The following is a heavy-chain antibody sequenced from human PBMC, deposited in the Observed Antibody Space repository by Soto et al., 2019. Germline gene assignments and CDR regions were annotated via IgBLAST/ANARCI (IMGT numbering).Heavy chain of an antibody. CDR3: ATYTYYDFFSYYYMDV. V-gene: IGHV3-48*01. Sequence: EVQLVESGGGLVQPGGSLRLYCAASGFTFSSYSRNWVRQAPGKGREWVSYISSSSSTIYYADTVKGRFTISRDNAKNSLYLQMNSLRAEDTAVYYCATYTYYDFFSYYYMDVWGKGTTVTVSS. CDR1: GFTFSSYS. D-gene: IGHD3-3*01. CDR2: ISSSSSTI. J-gene: IGHJ6*03.